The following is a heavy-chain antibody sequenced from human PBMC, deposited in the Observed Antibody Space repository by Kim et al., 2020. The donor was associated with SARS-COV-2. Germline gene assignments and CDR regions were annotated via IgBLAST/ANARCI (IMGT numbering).Heavy chain of an antibody. CDR1: GLTFTNAW. V-gene: IGHV3-15*01. D-gene: IGHD7-27*01. CDR3: VIDRNHGDESQFND. Sequence: GGSLRLSCIASGLTFTNAWMSWVRQAPGKGLEWVGRIKTKPEGGTTDYAAPVKGRFIVSRDDSKDILYLQMNSLKTEDTAVYYCVIDRNHGDESQFNDWGQGTLVTVSS. J-gene: IGHJ4*02. CDR2: IKTKPEGGTT.